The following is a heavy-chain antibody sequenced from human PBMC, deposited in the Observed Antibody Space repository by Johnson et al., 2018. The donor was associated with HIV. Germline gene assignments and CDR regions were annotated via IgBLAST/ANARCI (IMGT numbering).Heavy chain of an antibody. CDR3: VRDSFYYDYDSFDI. CDR2: RSSSGATI. J-gene: IGHJ3*02. Sequence: QMLLVGSGGGVVKPGESLRLSCAASGFIFSDYYMTWIRQAPGKGLEWISYRSSSGATIYYADSVKGRFTISRDNSKSSLYLQMNSLRVEDTAIYYCVRDSFYYDYDSFDIWGRGTMVTVSS. D-gene: IGHD3-22*01. V-gene: IGHV3-11*04. CDR1: GFIFSDYY.